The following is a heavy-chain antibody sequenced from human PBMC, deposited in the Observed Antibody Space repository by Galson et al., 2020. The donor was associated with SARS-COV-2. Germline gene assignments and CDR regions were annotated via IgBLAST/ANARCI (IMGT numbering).Heavy chain of an antibody. CDR3: TTPVCPGGVCYEHAGFDV. CDR1: GYSFTYRF. Sequence: SVKVSCKASGYSFTYRFLHWVRQAPGLVPEWMGWITSFNGKTNYAQNFQDRVTITSDRSLNTAYMELTSLKSEDTAMYYCTTPVCPGGVCYEHAGFDVWGQGTMVTVSS. V-gene: IGHV1-45*02. CDR2: ITSFNGKT. D-gene: IGHD2-8*02. J-gene: IGHJ3*01.